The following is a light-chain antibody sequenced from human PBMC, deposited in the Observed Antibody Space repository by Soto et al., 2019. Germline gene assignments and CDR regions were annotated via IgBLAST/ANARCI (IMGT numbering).Light chain of an antibody. CDR1: QTILTY. J-gene: IGKJ1*01. Sequence: DIHITHSPSTLSASVGDIVAITCRASQTILTYLNWYQQKPGQAPKLLIYAASSLQSGVPSRFSGGGSATDFTLTISSLQPEDFATYYCQQSFSTTWTFGHGTKVDI. V-gene: IGKV1-39*01. CDR2: AAS. CDR3: QQSFSTTWT.